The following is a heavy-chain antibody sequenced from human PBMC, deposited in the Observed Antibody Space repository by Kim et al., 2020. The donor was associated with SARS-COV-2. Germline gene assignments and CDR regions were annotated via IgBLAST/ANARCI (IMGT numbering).Heavy chain of an antibody. Sequence: SVKVSCKASGFTFRNSAVQWVRQARGQGLEWIGWVVVGSGVKKYAQKFQERVIITRDMSTSTAYMELSSLRSEDTALYYCSAGTGYYSPDYWGQGTLVT. V-gene: IGHV1-58*01. D-gene: IGHD3-22*01. CDR3: SAGTGYYSPDY. CDR1: GFTFRNSA. CDR2: VVVGSGVK. J-gene: IGHJ4*02.